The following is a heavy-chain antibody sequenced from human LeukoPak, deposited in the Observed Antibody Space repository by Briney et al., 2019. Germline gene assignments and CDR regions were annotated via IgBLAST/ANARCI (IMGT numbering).Heavy chain of an antibody. V-gene: IGHV1-69*05. CDR3: ARVMGATTFDY. CDR1: VGTFSSYA. Sequence: EASVKVSCKASVGTFSSYAISWVRQAPGQGVERMGGIIPIFGTANYAQKFQSRVTMTTDTSTSTAYMELRSLRTDDTAVYYCARVMGATTFDYWGQGTLVTVSS. CDR2: IIPIFGTA. D-gene: IGHD1-26*01. J-gene: IGHJ4*02.